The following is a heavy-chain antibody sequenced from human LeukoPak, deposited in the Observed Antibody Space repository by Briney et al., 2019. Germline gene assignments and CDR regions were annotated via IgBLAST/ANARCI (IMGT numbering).Heavy chain of an antibody. CDR1: GFTFSSYA. Sequence: GGSLRLSCAASGFTFSSYAMSWVRQAPGKGLEWVSAISGSGGSTYYADSVKGRFTISRDNSKNTLYLQMNSLRAEDTAVYYCAKRADIVATRGYYFDYWGQGTLVTVSS. J-gene: IGHJ4*02. CDR3: AKRADIVATRGYYFDY. CDR2: ISGSGGST. V-gene: IGHV3-23*01. D-gene: IGHD5-12*01.